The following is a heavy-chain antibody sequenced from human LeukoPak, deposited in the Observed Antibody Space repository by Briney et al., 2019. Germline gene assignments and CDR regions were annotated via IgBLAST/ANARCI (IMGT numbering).Heavy chain of an antibody. J-gene: IGHJ4*02. CDR1: GFTFNIYA. CDR3: ARGEGLFDY. V-gene: IGHV3-53*01. CDR2: IYSGGRT. Sequence: GGSLRLSCAASGFTFNIYAMTWVRQAPGKGLEWVSVIYSGGRTKYADSVKGRFTISRDNSKNTLYLQMNSLRAEDTAVYYCARGEGLFDYWGQGTLVTVSS.